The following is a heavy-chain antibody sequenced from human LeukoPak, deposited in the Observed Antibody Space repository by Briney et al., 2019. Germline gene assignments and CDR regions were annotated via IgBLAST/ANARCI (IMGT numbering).Heavy chain of an antibody. V-gene: IGHV3-7*03. CDR1: GFSFSTIY. Sequence: GGSLRLSCAASGFSFSTIYMSWVRLTPGKGLEWVANIKQDGSEKQYVDSVKGRFAISRDNAKKSLYLQINTLRAEDTAVYYCVRGPHIAATSYWGQGTLVTVSS. J-gene: IGHJ4*02. D-gene: IGHD6-25*01. CDR3: VRGPHIAATSY. CDR2: IKQDGSEK.